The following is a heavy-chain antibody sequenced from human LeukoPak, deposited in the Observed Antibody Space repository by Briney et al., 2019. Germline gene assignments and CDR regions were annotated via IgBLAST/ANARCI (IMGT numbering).Heavy chain of an antibody. CDR3: ARGGATGTTHYGMDV. D-gene: IGHD1-7*01. V-gene: IGHV3-13*01. J-gene: IGHJ6*02. CDR2: IGTAGDT. Sequence: PGGSLRLSCAASGFTFSSYDMHWVRQATGKGLEWVSAIGTAGDTYYPGSVKGRFTISRENAENSLYLQMNSLRAEDTAVYYCARGGATGTTHYGMDVWGQGTTVTVSS. CDR1: GFTFSSYD.